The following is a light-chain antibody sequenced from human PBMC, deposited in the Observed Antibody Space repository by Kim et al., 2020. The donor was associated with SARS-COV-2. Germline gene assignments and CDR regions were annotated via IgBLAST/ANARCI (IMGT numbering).Light chain of an antibody. J-gene: IGLJ1*01. CDR3: CSYAGTSYV. V-gene: IGLV2-11*03. CDR2: HVN. CDR1: SSDVGGYNY. Sequence: PVQSGTITCTGASSDVGGYNYVSWYKQHPGKAPKVIIYHVNKRPSGVPDRFSGSKSGNTASLTISGLQAEDESDYYCCSYAGTSYVFGTGTKVTVL.